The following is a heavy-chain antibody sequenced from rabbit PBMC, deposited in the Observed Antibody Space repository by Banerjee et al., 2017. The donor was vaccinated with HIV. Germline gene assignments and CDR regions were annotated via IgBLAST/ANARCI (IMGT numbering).Heavy chain of an antibody. J-gene: IGHJ4*01. CDR2: ITYGGSA. D-gene: IGHD4-1*01. Sequence: QEQLEESGGGLVKPEGSLTLTCTASGFDLSSGAMSWVRQAPGKGLEWIGYITYGGSAYCASWVNGRFSISKTSSTTVTLQMTSLTAADTATYFCARDLAGVIGWNFNLWGPGTLVTVS. V-gene: IGHV1S36*01. CDR3: ARDLAGVIGWNFNL. CDR1: GFDLSSGA.